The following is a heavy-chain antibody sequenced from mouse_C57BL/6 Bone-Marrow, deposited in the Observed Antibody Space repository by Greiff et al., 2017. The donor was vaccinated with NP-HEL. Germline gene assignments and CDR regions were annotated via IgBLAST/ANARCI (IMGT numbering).Heavy chain of an antibody. Sequence: QVHVKQSGAELVRPGASVTLSCKASGYTFTDYEMHWVKQTPVHGLEWIGAIDPETGGTAYNQQLQGKAILTADKSSRTAYMELRSLTAEDSAVYYCTIIPTVVATKDWYFDVWGTGTTVTVSS. D-gene: IGHD1-1*01. CDR1: GYTFTDYE. J-gene: IGHJ1*03. CDR3: TIIPTVVATKDWYFDV. V-gene: IGHV1-15*01. CDR2: IDPETGGT.